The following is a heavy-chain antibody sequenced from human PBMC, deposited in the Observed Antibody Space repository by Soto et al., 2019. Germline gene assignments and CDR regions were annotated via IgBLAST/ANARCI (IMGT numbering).Heavy chain of an antibody. D-gene: IGHD3-10*01. V-gene: IGHV3-23*01. CDR1: GVTFTSYA. CDR3: AKGSFGFDY. Sequence: GGSLRLSCAASGVTFTSYAMTWVRQVPGEGLQWVSSISKSGDSTYYADSVKGRFTTSRDNSKNTLYLQMNSLRAEDTAIYYCAKGSFGFDYWGQGSLVTVSS. J-gene: IGHJ4*02. CDR2: ISKSGDST.